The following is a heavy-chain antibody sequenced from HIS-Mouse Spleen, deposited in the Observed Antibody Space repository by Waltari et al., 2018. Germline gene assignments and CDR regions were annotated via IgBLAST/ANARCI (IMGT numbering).Heavy chain of an antibody. CDR1: GGSISSGDYY. CDR3: ATVIVVVTSSYYFDY. D-gene: IGHD3-22*01. V-gene: IGHV4-30-4*01. CDR2: IYYSGST. Sequence: QVQLQESGPGLVKPSQTLSLTCTVSGGSISSGDYYWSWIRQPPGKGLEWIGYIYYSGSTYYNPSLKSRVTISVDTSKNQFSLKLSSVTAADTAVYYCATVIVVVTSSYYFDYWGQGTLVTVSS. J-gene: IGHJ4*02.